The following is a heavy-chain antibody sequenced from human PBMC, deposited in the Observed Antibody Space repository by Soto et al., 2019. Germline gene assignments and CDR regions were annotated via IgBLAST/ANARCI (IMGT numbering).Heavy chain of an antibody. D-gene: IGHD1-26*01. CDR3: GRDGDQWDQRDLES. CDR2: INGNTGST. CDR1: GNFCSKYG. J-gene: IGHJ5*01. V-gene: IGHV1-18*01. Sequence: QVQLVQSGAEVKKPGASVKVSCKTPGNFCSKYGISWVRQAPGQGLEWMGWINGNTGSTNYAQKFRGRVTMTTDTSTGMVYMELSSLTSDDTAIYYCGRDGDQWDQRDLESWGQGTLVSV.